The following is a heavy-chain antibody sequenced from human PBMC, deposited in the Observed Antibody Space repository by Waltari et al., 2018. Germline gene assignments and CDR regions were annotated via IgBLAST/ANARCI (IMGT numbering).Heavy chain of an antibody. CDR3: TRDLDVGGSFYFGMDV. J-gene: IGHJ6*02. Sequence: DVQLVESGGGRAEPGGSLRLAGCGCGFVLGTHSWNWVRRAPGEVLGGVSYISASRRTVWYAASVRGRFTISRDNARNSLDLEMTGLRVEDTAVYYCTRDLDVGGSFYFGMDVWGQGTTVIVSS. CDR2: ISASRRTV. CDR1: GFVLGTHS. D-gene: IGHD2-15*01. V-gene: IGHV3-48*04.